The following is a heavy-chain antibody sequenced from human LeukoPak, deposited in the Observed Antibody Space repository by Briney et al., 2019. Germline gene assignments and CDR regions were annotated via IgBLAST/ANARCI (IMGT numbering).Heavy chain of an antibody. CDR2: IYTSGST. V-gene: IGHV4-4*07. CDR3: ATGDGYNSFDY. J-gene: IGHJ4*02. Sequence: SETLSLTCTVSGGSISNYYWSWIRQPAGKGLEWIGRIYTSGSTNYNSSLKSRVTMSVDTSKNQVSLKLSSVTAADTAVYYCATGDGYNSFDYWGQGTLVTVSS. D-gene: IGHD5-24*01. CDR1: GGSISNYY.